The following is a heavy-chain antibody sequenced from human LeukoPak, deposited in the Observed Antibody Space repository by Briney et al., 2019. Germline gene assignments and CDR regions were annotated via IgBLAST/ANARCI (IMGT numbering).Heavy chain of an antibody. J-gene: IGHJ5*02. Sequence: SETLSLTCAVYGGSFSGYYWSWIRQPPGKGLDWIGYIYYSGSTNYNPSLKSRVTISVDTSKNQFSLKLSSVTAADTAVYYCARSPYGPWGQGTLVTVSS. CDR1: GGSFSGYY. V-gene: IGHV4-59*01. D-gene: IGHD4-17*01. CDR3: ARSPYGP. CDR2: IYYSGST.